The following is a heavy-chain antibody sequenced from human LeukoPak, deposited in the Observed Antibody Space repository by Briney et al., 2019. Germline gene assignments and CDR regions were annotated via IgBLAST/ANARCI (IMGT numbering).Heavy chain of an antibody. Sequence: GASVKVSCKASGYTFTGYYMYWVRQAPGQGLEGMGRINPNSGGTNYAEKFQGRGTRTRDTSISTAYMELSRLRSADTAVYYCASPGANGGSHDYWGQGTLVTVSS. CDR3: ASPGANGGSHDY. CDR2: INPNSGGT. V-gene: IGHV1-2*06. J-gene: IGHJ4*02. CDR1: GYTFTGYY. D-gene: IGHD1-26*01.